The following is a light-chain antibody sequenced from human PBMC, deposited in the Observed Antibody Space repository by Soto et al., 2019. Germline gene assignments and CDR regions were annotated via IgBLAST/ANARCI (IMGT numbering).Light chain of an antibody. CDR3: ASYAGTSSLL. Sequence: QSALTQPPSASGSRGQSVTMSCTGSSSEFGVYNFVSWYQQHPGQAPKLIIFEVSRRPSGVPDRFSGSKSGNTASLTVSGLQADDEADYYCASYAGTSSLLFGGGTKLTVL. J-gene: IGLJ2*01. CDR1: SSEFGVYNF. CDR2: EVS. V-gene: IGLV2-8*01.